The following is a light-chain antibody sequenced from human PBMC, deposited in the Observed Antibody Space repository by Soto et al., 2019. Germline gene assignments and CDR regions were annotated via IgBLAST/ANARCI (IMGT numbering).Light chain of an antibody. CDR1: HNDIVNYNY. CDR3: NSYREDHPRFYV. CDR2: DVG. V-gene: IGLV2-14*03. J-gene: IGLJ1*01. Sequence: QSVLTQPASVSGSPGQSITISCPGTHNDIVNYNYVSWYQHLPGKAPKLMIYDVGSRPSGVSSRFSGSKSGNTASLAISGLQAEDEADYYCNSYREDHPRFYVFGTGTKVTVL.